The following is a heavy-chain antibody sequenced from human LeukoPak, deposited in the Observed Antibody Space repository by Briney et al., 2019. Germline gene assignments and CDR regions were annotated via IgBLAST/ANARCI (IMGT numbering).Heavy chain of an antibody. V-gene: IGHV3-15*01. CDR3: TTGVSSVLRYFDWLFTREQSEDY. CDR1: GFTFSNAW. CDR2: IKSKTDGRTT. D-gene: IGHD3-9*01. J-gene: IGHJ4*02. Sequence: GGSLRLSCAASGFTFSNAWMSWVRQAPGKGLEWVGRIKSKTDGRTTDYAAPVKGRFTISRDDSKNTLYLQMNSLKTEDTAVYYCTTGVSSVLRYFDWLFTREQSEDYWGQGTLVTVSS.